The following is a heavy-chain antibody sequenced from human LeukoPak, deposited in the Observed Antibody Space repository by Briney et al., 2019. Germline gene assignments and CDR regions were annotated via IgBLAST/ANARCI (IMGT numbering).Heavy chain of an antibody. CDR2: ISYDGSNK. D-gene: IGHD6-19*01. CDR1: GFTFSSYG. V-gene: IGHV3-30*18. Sequence: GRSLRLSCAASGFTFSSYGMHWVRRAPGKGLEWVAGISYDGSNKNYADSVKGRFTISRDNSKNTLYLQMNSLRAEDTAVYYCAKSNSSGSPIDYWGQGTLVTVSS. J-gene: IGHJ4*02. CDR3: AKSNSSGSPIDY.